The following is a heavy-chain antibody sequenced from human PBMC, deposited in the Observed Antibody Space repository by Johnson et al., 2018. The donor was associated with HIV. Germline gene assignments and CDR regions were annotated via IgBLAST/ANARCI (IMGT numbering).Heavy chain of an antibody. J-gene: IGHJ3*02. CDR3: ARDDAFDI. CDR2: ISSDGSNK. V-gene: IGHV3-30*04. Sequence: PGKGLEWVAVISSDGSNKYYADSVKGRFTISRDNAKTSLYLQMNSLRAEDTAVYYCARDDAFDIWGQGTMVTVSS.